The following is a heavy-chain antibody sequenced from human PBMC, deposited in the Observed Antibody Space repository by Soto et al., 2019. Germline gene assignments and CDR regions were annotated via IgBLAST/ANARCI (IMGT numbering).Heavy chain of an antibody. V-gene: IGHV4-30-4*01. D-gene: IGHD2-15*01. Sequence: SETLSLTCTVSGGSISSGDYYWSWIRQPPXKGLEWIGYIYYSRSTYYNPSLKSRVTISVDTSKNQFSLKLSSVTAADTAVYYCARVRSWGCSYYYYGMDVWGQGTTVTVSS. CDR2: IYYSRST. J-gene: IGHJ6*02. CDR1: GGSISSGDYY. CDR3: ARVRSWGCSYYYYGMDV.